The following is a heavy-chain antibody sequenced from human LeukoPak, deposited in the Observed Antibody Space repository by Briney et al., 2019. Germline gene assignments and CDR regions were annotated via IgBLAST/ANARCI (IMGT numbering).Heavy chain of an antibody. CDR2: IYTSGST. V-gene: IGHV4-61*02. CDR1: GGSISSGSYY. D-gene: IGHD1-26*01. J-gene: IGHJ4*02. Sequence: TSETLSLSCTVSGGSISSGSYYWSWIRQPAGKGLEWIGRIYTSGSTNYNPSLKSRVTISVDTSKNQFSLKLSSVTAADTAVYYCARHRHYSGSYQPWDYWGQGTLVTVSS. CDR3: ARHRHYSGSYQPWDY.